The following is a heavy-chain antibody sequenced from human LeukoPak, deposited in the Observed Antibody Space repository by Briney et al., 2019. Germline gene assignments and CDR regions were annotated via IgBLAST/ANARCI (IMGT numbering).Heavy chain of an antibody. Sequence: GGSLRLSCAASGFTFSSYSMNWVRQAPGKGLEWVSSISNSSSYIYYADSVKGRFTISRDNAKNSLYLQMNSLRAEDTAVYYCARVPRAAGLDYWGQGTLVTVSS. CDR1: GFTFSSYS. J-gene: IGHJ4*02. D-gene: IGHD6-13*01. CDR2: ISNSSSYI. CDR3: ARVPRAAGLDY. V-gene: IGHV3-21*01.